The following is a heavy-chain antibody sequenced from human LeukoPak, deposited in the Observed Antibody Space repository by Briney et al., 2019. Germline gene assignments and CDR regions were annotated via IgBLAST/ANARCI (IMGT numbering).Heavy chain of an antibody. V-gene: IGHV3-23*01. CDR2: VSGSGGST. CDR1: GFTFSSYG. D-gene: IGHD3-10*01. CDR3: AKGKVSGSGGAFDY. J-gene: IGHJ4*02. Sequence: GGSLRLSCAASGFTFSSYGMSWVRQAPGKGLEWVSAVSGSGGSTYYADSVKGRFTISRDNSKNTLYLQMNSLRADDTALYHCAKGKVSGSGGAFDYWGQGTLVTVSS.